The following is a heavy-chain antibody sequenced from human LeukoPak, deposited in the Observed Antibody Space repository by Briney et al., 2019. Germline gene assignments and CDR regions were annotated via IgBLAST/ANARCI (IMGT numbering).Heavy chain of an antibody. J-gene: IGHJ4*02. Sequence: SETLSLTCTVSGGSISSYYWSWLRQPPGEGLGWVGHIYYSGSTNYNPSLKSRVTISVDTSKNQFSLKLSSVTAADTAVYYCARAQTLRYFDSPTYYFDYWGQGTLVTVSS. CDR2: IYYSGST. CDR1: GGSISSYY. D-gene: IGHD3-9*01. CDR3: ARAQTLRYFDSPTYYFDY. V-gene: IGHV4-59*01.